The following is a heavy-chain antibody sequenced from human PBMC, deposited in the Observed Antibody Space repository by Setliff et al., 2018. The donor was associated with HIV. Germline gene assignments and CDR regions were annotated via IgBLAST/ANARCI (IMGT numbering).Heavy chain of an antibody. J-gene: IGHJ3*02. V-gene: IGHV4-4*07. CDR3: AREGLWNCRGGTCNDGLDI. Sequence: PSETLSLTCTVSGGSIGTYYWNWIRLPAGKGLEWIGHIYASGTNYNPSLKSRVTMSLDTSKRQFSLKLTSVTAADTAVYYCAREGLWNCRGGTCNDGLDIWGQGTKVTV. CDR2: IYASGT. D-gene: IGHD2-15*01. CDR1: GGSIGTYY.